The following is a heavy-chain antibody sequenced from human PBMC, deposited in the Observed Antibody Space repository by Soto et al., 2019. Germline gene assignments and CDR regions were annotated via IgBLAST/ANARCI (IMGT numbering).Heavy chain of an antibody. Sequence: SETLSLTCTVSGGSISSSSYYWGWIRQPPGKGLEWIGSIYYSGSTYYNPSLKSRVTISVDTSKNQFSLKLSSGTAADTAVYYCASARPDIVGADDAFDIWGQGTMVTVSS. CDR2: IYYSGST. D-gene: IGHD1-26*01. V-gene: IGHV4-39*07. J-gene: IGHJ3*02. CDR3: ASARPDIVGADDAFDI. CDR1: GGSISSSSYY.